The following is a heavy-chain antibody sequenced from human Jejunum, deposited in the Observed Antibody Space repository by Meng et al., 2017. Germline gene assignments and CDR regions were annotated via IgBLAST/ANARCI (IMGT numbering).Heavy chain of an antibody. CDR2: IYYSGNT. Sequence: SETLSLTCTVSGGSTTSSSYYWVWTRQPPGKGLEWIGSIYYSGNTYYNPSLKNRVTISIDTSKNQFSLKLSSVIAADTAVYYCARTIVGGDSTFDIWGHGTMVTVSS. CDR3: ARTIVGGDSTFDI. V-gene: IGHV4-39*07. D-gene: IGHD1-26*01. CDR1: GGSTTSSSYY. J-gene: IGHJ3*02.